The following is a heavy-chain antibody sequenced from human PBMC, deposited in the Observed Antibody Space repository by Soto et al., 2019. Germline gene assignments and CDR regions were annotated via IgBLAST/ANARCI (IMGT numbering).Heavy chain of an antibody. D-gene: IGHD5-18*01. CDR3: ALGYSYGYPKFDY. V-gene: IGHV3-23*01. Sequence: GGSLRLSCTATGFTFSSDAVNWVRQTPGKGLEWVSGISASGDITYYADSVKGRFTISRDNSKNTLFLQLNSLRAEDTAVYYCALGYSYGYPKFDYWGKGTLVTVSS. CDR1: GFTFSSDA. CDR2: ISASGDIT. J-gene: IGHJ4*02.